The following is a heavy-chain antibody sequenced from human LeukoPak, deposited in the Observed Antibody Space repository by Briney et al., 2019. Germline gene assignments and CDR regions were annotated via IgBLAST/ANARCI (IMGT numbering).Heavy chain of an antibody. CDR1: GYTFTGYY. CDR3: ARETPGRGGDFDY. J-gene: IGHJ4*02. V-gene: IGHV1-2*02. CDR2: INPNSGGT. D-gene: IGHD2-15*01. Sequence: ASVKVSCKASGYTFTGYYMHWVRQAPGQGLEWMGWINPNSGGTNYAQKFQGRVTMTRDTSISTAYMELSRLRSDDTAVYYCARETPGRGGDFDYWGQGTLVTVSS.